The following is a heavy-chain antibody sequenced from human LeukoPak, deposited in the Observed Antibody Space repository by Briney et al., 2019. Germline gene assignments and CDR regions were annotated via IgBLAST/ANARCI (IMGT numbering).Heavy chain of an antibody. CDR2: INPNSGGT. J-gene: IGHJ5*02. V-gene: IGHV1-2*06. CDR3: ARLGIAGSWFDP. CDR1: GYTFTGYY. Sequence: ASVKVSCKASGYTFTGYYMHWVRQAPGQGLEWMGRINPNSGGTNYAQKFQGRVTMTRDTSISTAYMELSRLRSDGTAVYYCARLGIAGSWFDPWGQGTLVTVSS. D-gene: IGHD3-10*01.